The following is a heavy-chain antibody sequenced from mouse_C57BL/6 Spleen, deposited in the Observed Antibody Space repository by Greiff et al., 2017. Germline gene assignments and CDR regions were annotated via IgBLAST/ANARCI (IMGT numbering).Heavy chain of an antibody. V-gene: IGHV8-12*01. J-gene: IGHJ2*01. D-gene: IGHD1-1*01. CDR3: ARRGHYYGSNYFDY. Sequence: QVTLKESGPGILQSSQTLSLTCSFSGFSLSTSGMGVSWIRQPSGKGLEWLAHIYWDDDKRYNPSLKSRLTISKDTSRNQVFLKITSVDTADTATYYCARRGHYYGSNYFDYWGQGTTLTVSS. CDR2: IYWDDDK. CDR1: GFSLSTSGMG.